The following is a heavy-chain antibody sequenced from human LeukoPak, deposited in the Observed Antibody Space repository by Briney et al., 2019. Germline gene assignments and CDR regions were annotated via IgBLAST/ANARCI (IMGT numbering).Heavy chain of an antibody. V-gene: IGHV3-23*01. CDR2: ISESGGST. CDR1: GLTFSTYV. CDR3: GRYYVMDV. Sequence: GGSLRLSCAPSGLTFSTYVMNWVRHPPGKWLEWVSSISESGGSTYHADSVKGRFTISRDNSKSTLYLQLNSLRAEDTAVYYCGRYYVMDVWGQGTSVTVSS. J-gene: IGHJ6*02.